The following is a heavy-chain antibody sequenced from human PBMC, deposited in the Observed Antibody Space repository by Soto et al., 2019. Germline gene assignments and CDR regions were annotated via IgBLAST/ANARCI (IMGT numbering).Heavy chain of an antibody. D-gene: IGHD4-17*01. CDR3: ARECDYGDHVDY. CDR2: IYTSGST. Sequence: KPSETLALTGTVSGGSISSYYWSWIRQPAGKGLEWIGRIYTSGSTNYNPSLKSRVTMAVDTSKNQFSLKLSSVTAADTAVYYSARECDYGDHVDYCGQGTLVTVPS. CDR1: GGSISSYY. V-gene: IGHV4-4*07. J-gene: IGHJ4*02.